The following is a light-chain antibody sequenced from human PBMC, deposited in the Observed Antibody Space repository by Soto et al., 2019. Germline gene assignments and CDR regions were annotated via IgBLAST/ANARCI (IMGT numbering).Light chain of an antibody. CDR3: QQTSSAPFT. CDR1: QSISFY. CDR2: DAA. Sequence: DIQMTQSPSSLSSCVGDIFTITCRASQSISFYLNWYQQKPGKAPKLLMFDAASLQSGVPSRFSGSGSRTDFTLTITSLQPEDFATYYCQQTSSAPFTFGPGTKVDIK. V-gene: IGKV1-39*01. J-gene: IGKJ3*01.